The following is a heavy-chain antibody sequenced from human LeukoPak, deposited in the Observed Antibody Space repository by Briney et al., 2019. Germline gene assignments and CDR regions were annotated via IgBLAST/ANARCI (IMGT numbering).Heavy chain of an antibody. CDR3: ARGGYDFWSGSPHDY. CDR2: INAGNGNT. Sequence: GASVTVSCTASGYIFTTLSIHWVRQAPGQRLEWMGWINAGNGNTKYSQKFQDRVTISRDTSASTAYMEVSSLRSEDMAVYYCARGGYDFWSGSPHDYWGQGTLVTVSS. J-gene: IGHJ4*02. D-gene: IGHD3-3*01. CDR1: GYIFTTLS. V-gene: IGHV1-3*01.